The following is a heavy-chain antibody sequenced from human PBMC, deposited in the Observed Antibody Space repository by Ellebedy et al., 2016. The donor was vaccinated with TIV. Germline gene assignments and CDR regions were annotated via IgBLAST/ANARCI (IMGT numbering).Heavy chain of an antibody. D-gene: IGHD3-10*01. CDR1: GGSFSGYY. CDR3: ARGPMYQYGSGIRY. Sequence: MPSETLSLTCAVYGGSFSGYYWSWIRQPPGKGLEWIGEINHSGSTNYNPSLKSRVTISVDTSKNQFSLKLSSVTAADTAVYYCARGPMYQYGSGIRYWGQGTLVTVSS. CDR2: INHSGST. J-gene: IGHJ4*02. V-gene: IGHV4-34*01.